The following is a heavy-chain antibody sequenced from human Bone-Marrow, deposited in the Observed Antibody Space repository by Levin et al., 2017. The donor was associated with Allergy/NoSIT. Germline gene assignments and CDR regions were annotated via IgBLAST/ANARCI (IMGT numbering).Heavy chain of an antibody. CDR3: AKEDIVVVVAATDLDY. V-gene: IGHV3-30*18. D-gene: IGHD2-15*01. CDR2: ISYDGSNK. Sequence: AGGSLRLSCAASGFTFSSYGMHWVRQAPGKGLEWVAVISYDGSNKYYADSVKGRFTISRDNSKNTLYLQMNSLRAEDTAVYYCAKEDIVVVVAATDLDYWGQGTLVTVSS. J-gene: IGHJ4*02. CDR1: GFTFSSYG.